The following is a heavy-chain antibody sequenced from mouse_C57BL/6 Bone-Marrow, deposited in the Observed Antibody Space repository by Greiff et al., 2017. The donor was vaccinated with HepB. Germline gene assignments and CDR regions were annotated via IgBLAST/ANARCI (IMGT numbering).Heavy chain of an antibody. Sequence: QVQLQQSGAELVRPGASVKLSCKASGYTFTDYYINWVKQRPGQGLEWIARIYPGSGNTYYNEKFKGKATLTAEKSSSTAYMQLSSLTSEDSAVYFCARPDGSPFDYWGQGTTLTVSS. CDR3: ARPDGSPFDY. CDR2: IYPGSGNT. D-gene: IGHD1-1*01. V-gene: IGHV1-76*01. J-gene: IGHJ2*01. CDR1: GYTFTDYY.